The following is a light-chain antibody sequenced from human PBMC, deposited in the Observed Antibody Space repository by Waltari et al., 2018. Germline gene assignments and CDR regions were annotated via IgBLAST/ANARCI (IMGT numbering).Light chain of an antibody. Sequence: SSELTQDPAVSVALGQTVRITCQGDSLRKFYASWYQQKPGQAPVLVIYGENKRPSGIPDRFSGSRSGNTASLTITGAQAEDEADYYCNSRDSSGSQRVFGGGTKLTVL. CDR1: SLRKFY. CDR3: NSRDSSGSQRV. J-gene: IGLJ3*02. CDR2: GEN. V-gene: IGLV3-19*01.